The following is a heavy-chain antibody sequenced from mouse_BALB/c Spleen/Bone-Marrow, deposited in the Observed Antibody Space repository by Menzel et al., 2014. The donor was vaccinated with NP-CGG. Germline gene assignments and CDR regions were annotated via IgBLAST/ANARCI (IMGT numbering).Heavy chain of an antibody. CDR3: TTYGNYEAWFAY. V-gene: IGHV1S22*01. Sequence: LQQSGSELVRPGASVKLSCKASGYTFTSYWMHWVKQRPGQGLEWIGNIYPGSGNTNYDEKFKSKATLTVDTSSNTVYMQLSSLTSEDSTVYYCTTYGNYEAWFAYWGQGTLVTVSA. CDR2: IYPGSGNT. J-gene: IGHJ3*01. D-gene: IGHD2-1*01. CDR1: GYTFTSYW.